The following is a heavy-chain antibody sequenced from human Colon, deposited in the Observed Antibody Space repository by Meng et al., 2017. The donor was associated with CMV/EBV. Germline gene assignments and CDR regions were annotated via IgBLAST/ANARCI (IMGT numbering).Heavy chain of an antibody. CDR1: GYIFTDNY. CDR2: INLNSGGS. J-gene: IGHJ6*02. CDR3: ARDGGYQSLGYYGMDV. V-gene: IGHV1-2*02. Sequence: ASVKVSCKASGYIFTDNYIYWVRQAPGQGLEFMGWINLNSGGSNSAQKFQDRATMTRDTSISTAYMELNGLRSDDTALYYCARDGGYQSLGYYGMDVWGQGTTVTVSS. D-gene: IGHD3-16*02.